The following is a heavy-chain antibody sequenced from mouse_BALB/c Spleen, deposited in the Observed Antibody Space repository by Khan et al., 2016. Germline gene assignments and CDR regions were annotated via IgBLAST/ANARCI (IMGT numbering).Heavy chain of an antibody. D-gene: IGHD2-5*01. Sequence: QVQLQQSGAELMKPGASVKISCKATGYTFSSYWIEWVKQRPGHGLEWIGEILPGSGTTNYNEKFKGKATFTADTSSNTAYMQLSSLTSEDSAVYSCSRSYYINYDAMDYWSQGASVTVSS. J-gene: IGHJ4*01. CDR3: SRSYYINYDAMDY. V-gene: IGHV1-9*01. CDR1: GYTFSSYW. CDR2: ILPGSGTT.